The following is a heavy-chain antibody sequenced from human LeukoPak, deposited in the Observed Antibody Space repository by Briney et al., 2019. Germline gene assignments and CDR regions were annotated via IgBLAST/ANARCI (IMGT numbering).Heavy chain of an antibody. D-gene: IGHD4-23*01. V-gene: IGHV4-31*03. Sequence: SETLSLTCTVSGGSIASGGYYWGWIRQHPGKGLEWIGYIHYSGSTYYNPSLKSRVTISVDTSKNQFSLKLSSVTAADTAVYYCARTSGGGNDFDYWGQGTLVTVSS. CDR1: GGSIASGGYY. CDR2: IHYSGST. J-gene: IGHJ4*02. CDR3: ARTSGGGNDFDY.